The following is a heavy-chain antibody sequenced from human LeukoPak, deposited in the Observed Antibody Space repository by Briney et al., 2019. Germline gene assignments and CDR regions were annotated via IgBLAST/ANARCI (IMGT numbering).Heavy chain of an antibody. CDR2: INPNSGGT. Sequence: ASVKVSCKASGYTFTGYYMHWVRQATGQGLEWMGWINPNSGGTNYAQKFQGRVTMTRDTSISTAYMELSRLRSDDTAVYYCARDTGYCSGGSCYSDFDYWGQGTLVTVSS. CDR3: ARDTGYCSGGSCYSDFDY. D-gene: IGHD2-15*01. CDR1: GYTFTGYY. V-gene: IGHV1-2*02. J-gene: IGHJ4*02.